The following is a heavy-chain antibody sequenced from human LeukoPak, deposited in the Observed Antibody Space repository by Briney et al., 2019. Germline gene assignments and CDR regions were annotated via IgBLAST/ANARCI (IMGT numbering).Heavy chain of an antibody. V-gene: IGHV4-38-2*01. J-gene: IGHJ4*02. CDR1: GYSISRGYY. Sequence: SETLSLTCGVSGYSISRGYYWAWIRQPPGKGLEWIGTIYHTGSTYYTPSLGSRVTISVDTSKNEFSLNLNSVTAADTAVYYCARAGWIITSGIDYWGQGALVTVS. D-gene: IGHD3-10*01. CDR2: IYHTGST. CDR3: ARAGWIITSGIDY.